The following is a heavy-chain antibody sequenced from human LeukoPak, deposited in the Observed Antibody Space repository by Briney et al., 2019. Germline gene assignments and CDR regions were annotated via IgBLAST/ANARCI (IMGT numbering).Heavy chain of an antibody. V-gene: IGHV3-53*04. D-gene: IGHD2-21*02. J-gene: IGHJ4*02. CDR2: IYNDGST. CDR1: GFTLSNYV. Sequence: GGSLRLSCAASGFTLSNYVMGWVRQAPGKGLEWVSIIYNDGSTYYADSVKGRFTISRHNSKNTLYLQMSSLRHEDTAVYYCARTADRKWHFDYWGQGTLVTVSS. CDR3: ARTADRKWHFDY.